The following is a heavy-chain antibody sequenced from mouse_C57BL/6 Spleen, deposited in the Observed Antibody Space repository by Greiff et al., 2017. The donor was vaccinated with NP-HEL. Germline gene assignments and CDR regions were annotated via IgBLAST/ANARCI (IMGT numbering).Heavy chain of an antibody. J-gene: IGHJ2*01. CDR2: IDPSDSYT. Sequence: QVQLQQPGAELVKPGASVKLSCKASGYTFTSYWMQWVKQRPGQGLEWIGEIDPSDSYTNSNQKFKGKATLTVDTSSSTAYMQLSSLTSEDSAVYYCARGFTGYWGQGTTLTVSS. V-gene: IGHV1-50*01. CDR1: GYTFTSYW. CDR3: ARGFTGY.